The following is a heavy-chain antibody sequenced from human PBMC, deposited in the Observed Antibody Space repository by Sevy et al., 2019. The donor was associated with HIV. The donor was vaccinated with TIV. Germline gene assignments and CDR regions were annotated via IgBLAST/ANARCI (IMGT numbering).Heavy chain of an antibody. D-gene: IGHD2-15*01. V-gene: IGHV4-39*01. J-gene: IGHJ5*02. Sequence: SETLSLTCSVSNASISSSSYYLGWVRQPPGKALEWIGIIYYSGTTYYSPSHKSRVTISVDTSKNQFFLDLRSMTATDTAVYYCVRHSDSRRLSWLDTWGQGNLVTVSS. CDR1: NASISSSSYY. CDR3: VRHSDSRRLSWLDT. CDR2: IYYSGTT.